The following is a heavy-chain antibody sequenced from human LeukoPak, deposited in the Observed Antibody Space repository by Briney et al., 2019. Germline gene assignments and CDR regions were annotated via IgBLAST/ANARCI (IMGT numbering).Heavy chain of an antibody. CDR2: ISGSGGST. J-gene: IGHJ6*03. D-gene: IGHD1-26*01. CDR3: AKDSKIVGATFRSYHYMDV. V-gene: IGHV3-23*01. CDR1: GFTFSSYA. Sequence: GGSLRLSCAASGFTFSSYAMSWVRQAPGRGLEWVSAISGSGGSTYYADSVKGRFTISRDNSKNTLYLQMNSLRAEDTAVYYCAKDSKIVGATFRSYHYMDVWGKGTAVTASS.